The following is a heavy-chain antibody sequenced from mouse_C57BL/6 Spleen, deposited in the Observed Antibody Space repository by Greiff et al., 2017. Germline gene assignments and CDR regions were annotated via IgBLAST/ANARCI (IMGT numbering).Heavy chain of an antibody. CDR3: AKHGGDYYGIISHWYFDG. J-gene: IGHJ1*03. D-gene: IGHD1-1*01. CDR2: FYPGSGSI. CDR1: GYTFTEST. Sequence: SGAELVKPGASVKLSCKASGYTFTESTINWVKQRSGKGLEWIGWFYPGSGSIKYNGKFKGKDTLTADKSSSTVYMELSRLTSEDSAVVFCAKHGGDYYGIISHWYFDGWGTGTTVTVSS. V-gene: IGHV1-62-2*01.